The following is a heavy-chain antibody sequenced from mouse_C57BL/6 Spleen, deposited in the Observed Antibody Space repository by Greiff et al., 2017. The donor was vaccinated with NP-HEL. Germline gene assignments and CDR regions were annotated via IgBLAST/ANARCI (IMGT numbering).Heavy chain of an antibody. CDR3: ASANWDPDYYAMDY. D-gene: IGHD4-1*01. V-gene: IGHV5-12*01. CDR2: ISNGGGST. J-gene: IGHJ4*01. CDR1: GFTFSDYY. Sequence: EVQRVESGGGLVQPGGSLKLSCAASGFTFSDYYMYWVRQTPEKRLEWVAYISNGGGSTYYPDTVKGRFTISRDNAKNTLYLQMSRLKSEDTAMYYCASANWDPDYYAMDYWGQGTSVTVSS.